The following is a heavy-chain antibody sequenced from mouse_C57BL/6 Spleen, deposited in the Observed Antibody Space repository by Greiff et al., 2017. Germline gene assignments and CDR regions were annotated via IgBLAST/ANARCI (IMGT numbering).Heavy chain of an antibody. J-gene: IGHJ4*01. CDR1: GYAFSSSW. V-gene: IGHV1-82*01. Sequence: VQLQQSGPELVKPGASVKISCKASGYAFSSSWMNWVKQRPGKGLEWIGGIYPGGGDTNYNGKFKGKATLTADKSSSTAYMQLSSLTSEDSAVYFGARFAYVIDGDAMDYWGQGTSVTVSS. CDR2: IYPGGGDT. CDR3: ARFAYVIDGDAMDY.